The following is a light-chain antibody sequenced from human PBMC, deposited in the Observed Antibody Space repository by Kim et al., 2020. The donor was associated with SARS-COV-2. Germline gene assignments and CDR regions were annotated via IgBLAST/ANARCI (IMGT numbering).Light chain of an antibody. CDR3: NSRDSSGNVV. J-gene: IGLJ2*01. CDR2: GKN. V-gene: IGLV3-19*01. CDR1: SLRSYY. Sequence: VAVGQTVRRTCQGDSLRSYYASWYQQKPGQAPVLVIYGKNNRPSGIPDRFSGSSSGNTASLTITGAQAEDEADYYCNSRDSSGNVVFGGGTQLTVL.